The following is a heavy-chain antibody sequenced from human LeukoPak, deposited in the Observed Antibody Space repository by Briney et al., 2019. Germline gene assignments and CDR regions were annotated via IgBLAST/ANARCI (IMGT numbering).Heavy chain of an antibody. Sequence: PSETLSLTCAVYGGSFSGYYWSWIRQPPGKGLEWIGSIYYSGSTYYNPSLKSRVTISVDTSKNQFSLKLSSVTAADTAVYYCAGRDYDFWSGYLNWFDPWGQGTLVTVSS. CDR2: IYYSGST. V-gene: IGHV4-34*01. CDR3: AGRDYDFWSGYLNWFDP. D-gene: IGHD3-3*01. J-gene: IGHJ5*02. CDR1: GGSFSGYY.